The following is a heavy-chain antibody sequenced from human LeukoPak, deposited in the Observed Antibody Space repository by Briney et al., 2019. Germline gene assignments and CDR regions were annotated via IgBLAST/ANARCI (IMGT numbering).Heavy chain of an antibody. D-gene: IGHD2-2*01. J-gene: IGHJ5*02. CDR3: AREGVVPAHNWFDP. Sequence: PSETLSLTCTVSGGSISSYYWSWIRQPAGKGLEWIGRIYTSGSTNYNASLKSRVTMSVDTSKNQFSLKLSSVTAADTAVEYCAREGVVPAHNWFDPWGQGTLVTVSS. CDR2: IYTSGST. V-gene: IGHV4-4*07. CDR1: GGSISSYY.